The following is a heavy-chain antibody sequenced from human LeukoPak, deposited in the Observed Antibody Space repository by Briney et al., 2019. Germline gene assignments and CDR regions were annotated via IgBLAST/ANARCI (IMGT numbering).Heavy chain of an antibody. Sequence: PSQTLSLTCTVSGGSISSGSYYWSWIRQPAGKGLEWIGRIYTSGSTNYNPSLKSRVTISVDTSKNQFSLKLSSVTAADTAVYYCARGQQLVRTLDYWGQGTLVTVSS. CDR2: IYTSGST. J-gene: IGHJ4*02. D-gene: IGHD6-6*01. CDR1: GGSISSGSYY. CDR3: ARGQQLVRTLDY. V-gene: IGHV4-61*02.